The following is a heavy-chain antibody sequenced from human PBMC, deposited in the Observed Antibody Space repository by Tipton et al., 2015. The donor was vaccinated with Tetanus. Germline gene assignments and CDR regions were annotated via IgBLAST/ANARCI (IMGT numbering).Heavy chain of an antibody. CDR1: GFTFKRYT. CDR2: ISGSRLTP. J-gene: IGHJ6*04. V-gene: IGHV3-23*01. Sequence: SLRLSCTASGFTFKRYTMNWVRQAPGNGLAWVAAISGSRLTPYYADFVKGRFTISRDNSKNTLSLQLNSLRADDTAIYYCAKEALGVLNLGGNGTTVIVSS. CDR3: AKEALGVLNL. D-gene: IGHD1-14*01.